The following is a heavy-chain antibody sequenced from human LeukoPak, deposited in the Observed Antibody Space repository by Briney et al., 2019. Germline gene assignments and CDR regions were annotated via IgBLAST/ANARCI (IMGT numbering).Heavy chain of an antibody. CDR3: ARADYYYYYGMDV. J-gene: IGHJ6*02. CDR2: INHSGST. CDR1: GGSFSGYY. V-gene: IGHV4-34*01. Sequence: SETLSLTCAVYGGSFSGYYWSWIRQPPGKGLEWIGEINHSGSTNYNPSLKSRVTISVDTSKNQFSLKLSSVTAADTAVYYCARADYYYYYGMDVWGQGTMVTVSS.